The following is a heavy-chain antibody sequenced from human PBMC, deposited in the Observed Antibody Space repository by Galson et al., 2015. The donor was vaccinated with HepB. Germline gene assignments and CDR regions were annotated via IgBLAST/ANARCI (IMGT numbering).Heavy chain of an antibody. Sequence: SVKVSCKASGYTFTNYYLHWVRQAPGQGLEWMGIINPRGFSTNYAQNLQGRVTMTRDTSTSTVYMELRSLRSEDTAVYYCARGGSENDSFYYFDYWGQGTLVTASS. CDR3: ARGGSENDSFYYFDY. V-gene: IGHV1-46*04. CDR2: INPRGFST. D-gene: IGHD1-1*01. CDR1: GYTFTNYY. J-gene: IGHJ4*02.